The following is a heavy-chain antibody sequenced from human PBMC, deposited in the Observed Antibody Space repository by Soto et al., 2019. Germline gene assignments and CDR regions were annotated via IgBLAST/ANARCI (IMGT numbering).Heavy chain of an antibody. J-gene: IGHJ3*02. CDR2: INAGNGNT. V-gene: IGHV1-3*01. Sequence: ASVKVSCKASGYTFTSYAMHWVRQAPGQRLERMGWINAGNGNTKYSQKFQGRVTITRDTSASTAYMELSSLRSEDTAVYYCARVPRRLLWFGPRPDAFDIWGQGTMVTVSS. CDR3: ARVPRRLLWFGPRPDAFDI. CDR1: GYTFTSYA. D-gene: IGHD3-10*01.